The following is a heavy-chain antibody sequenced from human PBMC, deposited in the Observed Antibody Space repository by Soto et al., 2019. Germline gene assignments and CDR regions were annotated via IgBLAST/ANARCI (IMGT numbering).Heavy chain of an antibody. J-gene: IGHJ4*02. V-gene: IGHV3-30*03. CDR1: GFTFSNDG. Sequence: QVQLVESGGGVVQPGRSLRLSCVASGFTFSNDGMVWVRQAPGKGLEWVITISPDGTNEHYADSVKGRFTVSRDNSKNTRYLQMDSLRDEDTAVYYCTRGGTPYFDYWGQGTLVTVSS. D-gene: IGHD1-1*01. CDR3: TRGGTPYFDY. CDR2: ISPDGTNE.